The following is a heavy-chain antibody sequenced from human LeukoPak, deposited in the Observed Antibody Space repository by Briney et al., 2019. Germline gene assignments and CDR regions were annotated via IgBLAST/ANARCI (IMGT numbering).Heavy chain of an antibody. CDR2: INPNSGGT. CDR1: GYTFTSYG. V-gene: IGHV1-2*02. Sequence: ASVKVSCKASGYTFTSYGISWVRQAPGQGLEWMGWINPNSGGTNYAQKFQGRVTMTRHTSINTAYMELSRLRSDDTAVYYCARSPDYSRFDYWGQGTLVTVSS. D-gene: IGHD4-11*01. CDR3: ARSPDYSRFDY. J-gene: IGHJ4*02.